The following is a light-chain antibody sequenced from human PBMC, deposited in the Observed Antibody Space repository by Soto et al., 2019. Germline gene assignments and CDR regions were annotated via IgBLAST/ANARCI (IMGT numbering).Light chain of an antibody. J-gene: IGLJ2*01. Sequence: QSALTQPASVSGSPGQSITIYCTGTNSDIGGYNYVSWYQQHPGKAPKLMIYDVSNRPSGVSYRFSGSKSGNTASLTISGLQAEDEADYYCSSYTSRSTLGVFGGGTKLTVL. CDR3: SSYTSRSTLGV. V-gene: IGLV2-14*03. CDR1: NSDIGGYNY. CDR2: DVS.